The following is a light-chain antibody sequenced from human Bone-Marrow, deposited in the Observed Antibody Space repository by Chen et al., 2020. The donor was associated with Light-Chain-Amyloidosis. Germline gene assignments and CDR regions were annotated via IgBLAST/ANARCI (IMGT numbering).Light chain of an antibody. CDR1: ELPTKY. V-gene: IGLV3-25*03. CDR2: RDT. Sequence: SSELTQPHSLSVSPGQTARITSSGDELPTKYAYWYQQKPGQAPVLVIHRDTERPSGISERFSGSSSGTTATLTISGVQAEDEADYHCQSADSSGTYEVIFGGGTKLTVL. J-gene: IGLJ2*01. CDR3: QSADSSGTYEVI.